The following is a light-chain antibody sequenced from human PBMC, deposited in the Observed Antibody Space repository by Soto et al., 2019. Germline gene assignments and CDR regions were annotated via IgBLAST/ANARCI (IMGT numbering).Light chain of an antibody. CDR2: GAT. J-gene: IGLJ2*01. Sequence: QSVLTQPPSVSGAPGQRVTISCTGSSSNIGAGYDVHWYQQHPGTAPRLLIYGATHRPSGVPERFSGSRSCSSASLTITGLQTDDDSFYPCQSFDSGLSGALFGGGTKVTVL. CDR1: SSNIGAGYD. V-gene: IGLV1-40*01. CDR3: QSFDSGLSGAL.